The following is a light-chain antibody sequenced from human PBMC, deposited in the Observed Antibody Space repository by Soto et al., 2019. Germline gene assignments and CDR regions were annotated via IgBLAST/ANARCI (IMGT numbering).Light chain of an antibody. CDR1: QGISNY. CDR2: AAS. Sequence: DIQMTQSPSSLSASVGDRVTITCRASQGISNYLAWYQQKPGKVPKLLIYAASTLQSGVPSRFSGSGSGTDFTLTISSLQPEDVATYYCQKYNSARPFTFGHGTKVDIK. J-gene: IGKJ3*01. V-gene: IGKV1-27*01. CDR3: QKYNSARPFT.